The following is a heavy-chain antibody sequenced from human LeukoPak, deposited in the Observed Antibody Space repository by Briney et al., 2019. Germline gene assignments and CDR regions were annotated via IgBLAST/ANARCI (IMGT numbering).Heavy chain of an antibody. CDR3: AGFGESAY. J-gene: IGHJ4*02. CDR1: GFSISAYG. Sequence: TGGSLRLSCAASGFSISAYGMHWVRQAPGKGLEWVSYVSSSSSTIYYADSVKGRFTISRDNAKNSLYLQMNSLGDEDTAVYYCAGFGESAYWGQGTLVTVSS. D-gene: IGHD3-10*01. V-gene: IGHV3-48*02. CDR2: VSSSSSTI.